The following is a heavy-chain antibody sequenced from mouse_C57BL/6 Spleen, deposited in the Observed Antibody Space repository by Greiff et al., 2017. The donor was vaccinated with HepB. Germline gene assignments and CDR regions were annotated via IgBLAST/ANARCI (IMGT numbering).Heavy chain of an antibody. CDR3: ARRTGFDY. CDR1: GYTFTSYW. D-gene: IGHD4-1*01. Sequence: QVQLQQPGAELVKPGASVKMSCKASGYTFTSYWITWVKQRPGQGLEWIGDIYPGSGSTNYNEKFKSKATRTVDTSSSPAYIQLSSLTSEDSAVYYCARRTGFDYWGQGTTLTVSS. CDR2: IYPGSGST. J-gene: IGHJ2*01. V-gene: IGHV1-55*01.